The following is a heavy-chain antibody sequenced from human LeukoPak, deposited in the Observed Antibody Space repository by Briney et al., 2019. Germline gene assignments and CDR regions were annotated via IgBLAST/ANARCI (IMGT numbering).Heavy chain of an antibody. CDR1: GYSFTTYY. CDR2: INAGNGNT. D-gene: IGHD6-13*01. Sequence: ASVKVSCKASGYSFTTYYVHWVRQDPGQGPEWMGWINAGNGNTKYSQKFQGRVTIARDTSASKAYMELSSLRSEDTAVYYCARVAYSRNWYSPRRDYYYGMDVWGQGTTVTVSS. J-gene: IGHJ6*02. V-gene: IGHV1-3*01. CDR3: ARVAYSRNWYSPRRDYYYGMDV.